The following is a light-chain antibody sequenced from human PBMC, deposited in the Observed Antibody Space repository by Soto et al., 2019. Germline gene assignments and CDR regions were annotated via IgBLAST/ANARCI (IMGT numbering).Light chain of an antibody. CDR3: QQRGDWPVLT. V-gene: IGKV3-11*01. CDR1: QSVSSY. Sequence: EIVLTQSSATLSLSPGERATLSCRSSQSVSSYLAWYQQKPGQAPRLLIYDASIRATGIPARFSGSGSGTDFAITISSLEPEDYAVYYCQQRGDWPVLTFGGGTKVEIK. CDR2: DAS. J-gene: IGKJ4*02.